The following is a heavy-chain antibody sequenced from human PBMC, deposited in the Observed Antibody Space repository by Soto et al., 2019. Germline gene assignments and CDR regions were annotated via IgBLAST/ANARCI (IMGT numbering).Heavy chain of an antibody. J-gene: IGHJ4*02. V-gene: IGHV4-59*08. Sequence: QVQLQESGPGLVKPSETLSLTCTVSGGSISSYYWSWIRQPPGKGLEWIGYIYYSGSTNYNPSLKSRGTRSVDTSKNQFSLKLSSVTAADTAVYYCALRGAVPAAPFDYWGQGTLVTVSS. CDR2: IYYSGST. CDR1: GGSISSYY. D-gene: IGHD2-2*01. CDR3: ALRGAVPAAPFDY.